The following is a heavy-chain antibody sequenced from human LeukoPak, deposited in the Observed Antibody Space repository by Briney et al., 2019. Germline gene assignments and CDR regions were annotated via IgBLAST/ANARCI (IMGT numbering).Heavy chain of an antibody. V-gene: IGHV3-66*01. CDR1: GLTVSSNY. CDR3: ARDISQYYFDY. CDR2: IYSGGST. J-gene: IGHJ4*02. Sequence: GGSLRLSCAASGLTVSSNYMNWVRQAPGKGLEWVSVIYSGGSTYYADSVKGRFTISRDNSKNTLYLQMNSLRAEDTAVYYCARDISQYYFDYWGQGTLVTVSS.